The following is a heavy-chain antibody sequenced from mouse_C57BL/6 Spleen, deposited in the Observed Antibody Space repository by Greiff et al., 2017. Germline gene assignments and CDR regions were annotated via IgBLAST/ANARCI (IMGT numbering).Heavy chain of an antibody. CDR1: GYTFTDYE. J-gene: IGHJ4*01. D-gene: IGHD2-4*01. CDR3: TRWGITRGPYAMDY. CDR2: IDPETGGT. V-gene: IGHV1-15*01. Sequence: QVQLKQSGAELVRPGASVTLSCKASGYTFTDYEMHWVKQTPVHGLEWIGAIDPETGGTAYNQKFKGKAILTADKSSSTAYMELRSLTSEDSAVYYCTRWGITRGPYAMDYWGQGTSVTVSS.